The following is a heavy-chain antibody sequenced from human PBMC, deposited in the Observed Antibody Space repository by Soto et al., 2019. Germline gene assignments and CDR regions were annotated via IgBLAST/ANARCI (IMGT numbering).Heavy chain of an antibody. J-gene: IGHJ4*02. V-gene: IGHV1-3*01. CDR3: ARATGDVYYFDY. CDR1: GYTFTSYA. D-gene: IGHD7-27*01. CDR2: INAGNGNT. Sequence: ASVKVSCKASGYTFTSYAMHWVRQAPGQRLEWMGWINAGNGNTKYSQKFQGRVTITRDTSASTAYMELSSLRSEDTAVYYCARATGDVYYFDYWGQGTLVTVSS.